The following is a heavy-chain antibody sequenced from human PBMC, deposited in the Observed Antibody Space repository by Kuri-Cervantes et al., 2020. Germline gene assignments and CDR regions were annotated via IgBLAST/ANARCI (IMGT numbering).Heavy chain of an antibody. V-gene: IGHV3-30-3*01. D-gene: IGHD3-3*01. Sequence: GGSLRLSCAASGFTFSSYAMHWVRQAPGKGLEWVAVISYDGSNKYYADSVKGRFTISRDNSKNTLYLQMNSLRAEDTAVYYCVRGHIRFVDYWGQGTLVTVSS. CDR3: VRGHIRFVDY. CDR1: GFTFSSYA. CDR2: ISYDGSNK. J-gene: IGHJ4*02.